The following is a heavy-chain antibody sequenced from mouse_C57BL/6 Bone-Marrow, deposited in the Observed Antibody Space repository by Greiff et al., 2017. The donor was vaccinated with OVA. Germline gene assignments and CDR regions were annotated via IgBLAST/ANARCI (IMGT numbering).Heavy chain of an antibody. J-gene: IGHJ2*01. CDR1: GYTFTSYG. Sequence: VQLQQSGAELARPGASVKLSCKASGYTFTSYGISWVKQRTGQGLEWIGEIYPRSGNTYYNEKFKGKATLTADKSSSTAYMELRSLTSEDSAVYFCARRLRQGDDWGQGTTLTVSS. D-gene: IGHD2-2*01. CDR2: IYPRSGNT. V-gene: IGHV1-81*01. CDR3: ARRLRQGDD.